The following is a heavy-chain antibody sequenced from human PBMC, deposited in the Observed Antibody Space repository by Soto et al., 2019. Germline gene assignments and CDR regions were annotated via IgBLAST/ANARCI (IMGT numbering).Heavy chain of an antibody. Sequence: EVQLVESGGGLVQPGGSLRLSCAASGFTFSSYWMHWVRQAPGVGLVWVSRINSDGSTTTYADSVKGRFTISRDNAKNTLYLQMHSLRAEDTAVYYCVRVAVGSYNWFDPWGQGTLVTVSS. V-gene: IGHV3-74*01. CDR3: VRVAVGSYNWFDP. CDR2: INSDGSTT. D-gene: IGHD1-26*01. CDR1: GFTFSSYW. J-gene: IGHJ5*02.